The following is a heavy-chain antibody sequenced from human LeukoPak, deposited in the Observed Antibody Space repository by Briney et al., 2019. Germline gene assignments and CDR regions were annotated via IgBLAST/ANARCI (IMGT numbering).Heavy chain of an antibody. CDR2: IYYSGST. V-gene: IGHV4-59*01. D-gene: IGHD1-26*01. Sequence: SETLSLTCTVSGGSISSYYWSWIRQPPGKGLEWIGYIYYSGSTNYNPSLKSRVTISVDTSKNQFSLKLSSETAADTAVYYCARRGSYGWFDPWGQGTLVTVSS. CDR3: ARRGSYGWFDP. CDR1: GGSISSYY. J-gene: IGHJ5*02.